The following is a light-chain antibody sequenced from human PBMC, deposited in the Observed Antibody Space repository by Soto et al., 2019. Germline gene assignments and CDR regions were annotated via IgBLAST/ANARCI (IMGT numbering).Light chain of an antibody. J-gene: IGKJ1*01. CDR1: DSISSW. V-gene: IGKV1-5*03. Sequence: DIQMTQSPSTLSAFVGDRVTITCWASDSISSWLAWYQQKPGKAPKLLIYKASNLKSGVPSRFSGSGSGTEFTLTISSLQPDDFATYYCQHYNSYSEAFGQGAK. CDR3: QHYNSYSEA. CDR2: KAS.